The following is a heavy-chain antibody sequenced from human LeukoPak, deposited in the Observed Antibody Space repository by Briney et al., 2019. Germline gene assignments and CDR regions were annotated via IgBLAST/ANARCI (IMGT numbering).Heavy chain of an antibody. V-gene: IGHV4-31*03. CDR2: IYYSGST. CDR1: GGSISSGGYY. J-gene: IGHJ4*02. Sequence: PSETLSLTCTVSGGSISSGGYYWSWLRQHPGRGLEWIGYIYYSGSTYYNPSLKSRVTISVHTSKNQFSLKLSSVAAADTAVYYCARARDNLDYWGQGTLVTVSS. D-gene: IGHD1-1*01. CDR3: ARARDNLDY.